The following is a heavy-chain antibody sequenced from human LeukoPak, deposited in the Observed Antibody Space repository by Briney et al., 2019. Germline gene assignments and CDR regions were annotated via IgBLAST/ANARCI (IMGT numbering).Heavy chain of an antibody. J-gene: IGHJ3*02. CDR2: INPDGSTI. Sequence: GGSLRLSCAASGLTFSSYSMNWVRQALGKGLDWLGNINPDGSTINYVDSVKGRFTFSRDNAKNSLYLQMNSLRAEDTAVFYCARDSGYNAFDIWGQGTMVTVSS. CDR1: GLTFSSYS. V-gene: IGHV3-7*01. CDR3: ARDSGYNAFDI. D-gene: IGHD5-12*01.